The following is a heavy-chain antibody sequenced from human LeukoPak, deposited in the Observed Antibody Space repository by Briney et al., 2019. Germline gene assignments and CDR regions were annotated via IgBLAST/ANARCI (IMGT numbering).Heavy chain of an antibody. Sequence: ASVKVSCKASGYTFTSYYMHWVRQAPGQGLEWMGIINPSGGSTSYAQKFQGRVTITADKSTSTAYMELSSLRSEDTAVYYCARSQLRLGELSSDFDYWGQGTLVTVSS. CDR1: GYTFTSYY. J-gene: IGHJ4*02. CDR3: ARSQLRLGELSSDFDY. V-gene: IGHV1-46*01. CDR2: INPSGGST. D-gene: IGHD3-16*02.